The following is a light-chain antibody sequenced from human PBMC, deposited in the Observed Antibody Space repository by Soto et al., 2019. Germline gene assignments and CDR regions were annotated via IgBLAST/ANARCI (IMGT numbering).Light chain of an antibody. J-gene: IGKJ2*01. Sequence: VLTQSPGTLSLSPGERVTLSCRASQSVNILAWYQQRPGQAPRLLIYGASSRATGIPDRFSGSGSGTDFTLTISRLEPEDFAVYYCHHYGTSLHTFGQVTKLEIK. CDR3: HHYGTSLHT. CDR2: GAS. V-gene: IGKV3-20*01. CDR1: QSVNI.